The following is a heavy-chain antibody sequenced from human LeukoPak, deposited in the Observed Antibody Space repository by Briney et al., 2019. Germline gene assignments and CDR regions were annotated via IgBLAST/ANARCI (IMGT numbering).Heavy chain of an antibody. CDR3: ARGLTGYYSSGFDY. CDR2: ISHSGTT. Sequence: PSETLSLTCTVSGYSISSGYFWGWIRQPPGKGLEWIGSISHSGTTYYNPSLKSRITISQDTSKNQFSLKVNSVTAADTAVYYCARGLTGYYSSGFDYWGQGTLVTVSS. CDR1: GYSISSGYF. V-gene: IGHV4-38-2*02. D-gene: IGHD3-9*01. J-gene: IGHJ4*02.